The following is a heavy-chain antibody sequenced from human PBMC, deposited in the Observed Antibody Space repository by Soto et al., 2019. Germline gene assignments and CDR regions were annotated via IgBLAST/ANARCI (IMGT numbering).Heavy chain of an antibody. CDR1: GGTFSSYA. CDR3: ARDGGRELPPYY. V-gene: IGHV1-69*13. CDR2: IIPIFGTA. D-gene: IGHD1-26*01. Sequence: SVKVSCKASGGTFSSYAISWVRQAPGQGLEWMGGIIPIFGTANYAQKFQGRVTITADESTSTAYMELSSLRSEDTAVYYCARDGGRELPPYYWGQGTLVTVSS. J-gene: IGHJ4*02.